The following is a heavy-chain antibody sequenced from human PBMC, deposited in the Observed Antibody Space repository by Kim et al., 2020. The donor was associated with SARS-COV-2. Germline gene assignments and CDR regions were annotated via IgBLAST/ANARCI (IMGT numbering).Heavy chain of an antibody. J-gene: IGHJ4*02. D-gene: IGHD6-13*01. CDR2: IYHSGST. CDR1: GGSISSSNW. CDR3: ARWTRPLSIAAAGPHFDY. V-gene: IGHV4-4*02. Sequence: SETLSLTCAVSGGSISSSNWWSWVRQPPGKGLEWIGEIYHSGSTNYNPSLKSRVTISVDKSKNQFSLKLSSVTAADTAVYYCARWTRPLSIAAAGPHFDYWGQGTLVTVSS.